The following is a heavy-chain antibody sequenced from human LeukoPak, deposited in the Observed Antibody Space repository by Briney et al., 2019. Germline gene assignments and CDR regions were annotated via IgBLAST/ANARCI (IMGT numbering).Heavy chain of an antibody. CDR3: AKDRSVELVVVVTDAFDI. V-gene: IGHV3-23*01. J-gene: IGHJ3*02. CDR1: GFTFSSYP. CDR2: ISYSGGST. D-gene: IGHD3-22*01. Sequence: GGSLRLSCAAPGFTFSSYPMSWVRQAPGKGLEWVSAISYSGGSTYYADSVKGRFTISRDNSKNTLYLQMNSLRAEDTAVYYCAKDRSVELVVVVTDAFDIWGQGTMVTVSS.